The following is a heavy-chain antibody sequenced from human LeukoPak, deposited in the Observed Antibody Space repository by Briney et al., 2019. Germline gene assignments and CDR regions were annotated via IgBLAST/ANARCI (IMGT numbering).Heavy chain of an antibody. D-gene: IGHD3-22*01. V-gene: IGHV4-4*07. CDR2: IYISGST. J-gene: IGHJ4*02. Sequence: PSETLSLTCTVSGVSINTYYWSWIRQPAGKGLEWIGRIYISGSTNYTPSLKSRVTMSLDTSKNQLSLKLSSVTAADTAVYYCASLYYDSGGYSRDYWGQGTLVTVSS. CDR3: ASLYYDSGGYSRDY. CDR1: GVSINTYY.